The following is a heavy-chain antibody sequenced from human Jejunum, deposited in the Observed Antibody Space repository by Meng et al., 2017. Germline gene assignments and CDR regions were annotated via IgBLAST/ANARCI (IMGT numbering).Heavy chain of an antibody. CDR3: ARVREVPLGTGDWFDP. D-gene: IGHD1/OR15-1a*01. V-gene: IGHV4-4*02. CDR1: GVSVESTNW. J-gene: IGHJ5*02. Sequence: QVPLPGSGPGLVKPSWTLYLTCYVSGVSVESTNWGSWVRHPPGKGLEWIGEIYHTGSTNFSPSLKSRVSISMDASKNQVFLKLTSVTAADTAVYYCARVREVPLGTGDWFDPWGQGTLVTVSS. CDR2: IYHTGST.